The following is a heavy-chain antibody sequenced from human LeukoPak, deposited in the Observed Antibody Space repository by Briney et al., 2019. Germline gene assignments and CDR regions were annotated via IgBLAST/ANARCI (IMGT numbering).Heavy chain of an antibody. CDR3: AREESGCYFDY. CDR1: GYTFSNYY. Sequence: ASVKVSCKASGYTFSNYYMHWVRQAPGQGLEWMGLINPTGTGTNYAQKFRGRVTLTRDTSTTTVYMELSSLRSEDSAVYYCAREESGCYFDYWGQGTLVTVSS. V-gene: IGHV1-46*01. D-gene: IGHD3-9*01. J-gene: IGHJ4*02. CDR2: INPTGTGT.